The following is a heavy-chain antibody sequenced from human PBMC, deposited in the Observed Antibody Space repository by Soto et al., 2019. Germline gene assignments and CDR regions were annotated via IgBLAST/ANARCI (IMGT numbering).Heavy chain of an antibody. J-gene: IGHJ6*01. CDR1: GFTFSSYG. Sequence: PGGSLRLSCAASGFTFSSYGMHWVRQAPGKGLEWVAVIWYDGSNKYYADSVKGRFTISRDNSKNTLYLQMNSLRAEDTAVYYCARDRLAYDSSGYAPPYGMEVWGQGTTVTVSS. CDR3: ARDRLAYDSSGYAPPYGMEV. CDR2: IWYDGSNK. D-gene: IGHD3-22*01. V-gene: IGHV3-33*01.